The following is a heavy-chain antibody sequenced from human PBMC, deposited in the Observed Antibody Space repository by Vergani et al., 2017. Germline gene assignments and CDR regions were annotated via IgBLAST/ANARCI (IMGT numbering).Heavy chain of an antibody. Sequence: QVQLLESGPGLLKPSETLSLTCSVSGYSITSGYYWGWIRQPPGKGLVWIGSIYHSGSTHYNPSLKSRVTISVDTSKNDFSLKVTSVTAADTAVYYCTRQPQEGASGPPSVPTWGQGISVIVSS. J-gene: IGHJ4*02. CDR2: IYHSGST. CDR3: TRQPQEGASGPPSVPT. V-gene: IGHV4-38-2*01. D-gene: IGHD5-12*01. CDR1: GYSITSGYY.